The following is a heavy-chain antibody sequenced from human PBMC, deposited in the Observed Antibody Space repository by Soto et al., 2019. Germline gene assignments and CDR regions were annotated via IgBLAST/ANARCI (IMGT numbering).Heavy chain of an antibody. CDR1: GGPISSGDYY. Sequence: SETLSLTCTVSGGPISSGDYYWSWIRQPPGKGLEWIGYIYYSGSTYYNPSLKSRVTISVDTSKNQFSLKLSSVTAADTAVYYCARGITMVRGWIDPWGQGTLVTVSS. D-gene: IGHD3-10*01. J-gene: IGHJ5*02. CDR3: ARGITMVRGWIDP. CDR2: IYYSGST. V-gene: IGHV4-30-4*01.